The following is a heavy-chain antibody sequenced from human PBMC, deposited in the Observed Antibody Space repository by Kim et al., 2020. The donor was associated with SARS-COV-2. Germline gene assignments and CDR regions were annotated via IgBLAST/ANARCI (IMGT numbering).Heavy chain of an antibody. CDR2: SGST. D-gene: IGHD2-2*03. J-gene: IGHJ4*02. CDR3: ARGGYVDY. Sequence: SGSTNYNPSLKSRVITSVDSSKNQFSLKLSSVTAADTAVYYCARGGYVDYWGQGTLVTVSS. V-gene: IGHV4-34*01.